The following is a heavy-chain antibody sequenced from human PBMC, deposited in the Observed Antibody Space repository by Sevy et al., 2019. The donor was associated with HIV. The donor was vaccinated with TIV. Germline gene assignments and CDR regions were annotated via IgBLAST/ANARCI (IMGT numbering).Heavy chain of an antibody. CDR2: IYYNGHI. V-gene: IGHV4-59*08. CDR3: AGENAWGRGYS. CDR1: GGSITSLY. D-gene: IGHD1-26*01. J-gene: IGHJ4*02. Sequence: SETLSLTCTVSGGSITSLYWNWIRQPPGKGLEWIANIYYNGHINYNPSLKSRVTLSLATSKNQFSLRLSSETAADTAMYYCAGENAWGRGYSWGQGTLVTVSS.